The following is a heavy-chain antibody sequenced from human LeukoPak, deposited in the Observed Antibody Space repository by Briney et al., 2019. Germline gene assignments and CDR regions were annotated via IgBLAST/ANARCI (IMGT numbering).Heavy chain of an antibody. Sequence: ASVKVSCKASGYTFTSYDINWVRQATGQGLEWMGWMNPNSGNTGYAQKFQGRVTMTRNTSISTAYMELSSLRSEDTAVYYCVRGRWSSRPVHLFDPWGQGTLVTVSS. CDR1: GYTFTSYD. J-gene: IGHJ5*02. D-gene: IGHD2-15*01. V-gene: IGHV1-8*01. CDR2: MNPNSGNT. CDR3: VRGRWSSRPVHLFDP.